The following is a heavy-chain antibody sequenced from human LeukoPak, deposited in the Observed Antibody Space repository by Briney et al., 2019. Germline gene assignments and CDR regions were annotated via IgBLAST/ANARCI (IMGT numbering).Heavy chain of an antibody. D-gene: IGHD5-18*01. V-gene: IGHV3-23*01. Sequence: GGSLRLSCVASGLTFSKAWMSWVRLAPGKGLEWVSAISGSGGSTYYADSVKGRFTISRDNSKNTLYLQMNSLRAEDTAVYYCAKAAVDTAMETDFDYWGQGTLVTVSS. CDR1: GLTFSKAW. J-gene: IGHJ4*02. CDR3: AKAAVDTAMETDFDY. CDR2: ISGSGGST.